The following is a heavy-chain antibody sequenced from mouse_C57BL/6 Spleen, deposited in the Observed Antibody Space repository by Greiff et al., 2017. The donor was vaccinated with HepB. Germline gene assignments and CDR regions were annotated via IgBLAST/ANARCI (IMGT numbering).Heavy chain of an antibody. CDR1: GFTFSDYY. CDR3: AREGLSSFYYAMDY. V-gene: IGHV5-16*01. J-gene: IGHJ4*01. D-gene: IGHD1-1*01. CDR2: INYDGSST. Sequence: EVQLQESEGGLVQPGSSMKLSCTASGFTFSDYYMAWVRQVPEKGLEWVANINYDGSSTYYLDSLKSRFIISRDNAKNILYLQMSSLKSEDTATYYCAREGLSSFYYAMDYWGQGTSVTVSS.